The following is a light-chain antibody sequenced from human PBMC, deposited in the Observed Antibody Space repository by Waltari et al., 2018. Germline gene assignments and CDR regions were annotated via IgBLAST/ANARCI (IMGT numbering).Light chain of an antibody. CDR1: QSVGSE. J-gene: IGKJ4*01. Sequence: ETVMTQSPGPLSVSPGDRVILSCRASQSVGSELAWYQQRPGQTPRLLIYGASTRVTGLPARFSGSGSGTEFTLTISSLQSEDFGLYYCQQYDNWPLTFGGGTKVEIK. V-gene: IGKV3-15*01. CDR2: GAS. CDR3: QQYDNWPLT.